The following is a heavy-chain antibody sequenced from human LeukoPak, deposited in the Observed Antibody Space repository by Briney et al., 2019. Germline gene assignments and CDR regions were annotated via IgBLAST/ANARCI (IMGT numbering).Heavy chain of an antibody. Sequence: GESLKISCKVSGYSFTSYCIGWVRQMPGKGLEGMGIIYPGDSGTTYSPSFQGQVTISVDKSTNTAYLQWSSLQASDTATYYCGMSGDRVPLQDDVFDVWGQGTMVTVST. CDR1: GYSFTSYC. D-gene: IGHD1-26*01. J-gene: IGHJ3*01. CDR3: GMSGDRVPLQDDVFDV. CDR2: IYPGDSGT. V-gene: IGHV5-51*01.